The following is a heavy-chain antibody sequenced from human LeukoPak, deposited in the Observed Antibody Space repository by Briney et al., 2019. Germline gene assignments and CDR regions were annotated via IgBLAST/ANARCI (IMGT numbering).Heavy chain of an antibody. CDR2: MSTSDSPI. CDR3: ARGNSGSYSQDWFDP. D-gene: IGHD1-26*01. CDR1: GFTFSDYY. V-gene: IGHV3-11*01. Sequence: PGGSLRLSCAASGFTFSDYYMSWIRQAPGKGLEWVSYMSTSDSPIYYTDSVKGRFTISRDNAKNSLYLQMNSLRDDDMALYYCARGNSGSYSQDWFDPWGQGTLVTVSS. J-gene: IGHJ5*02.